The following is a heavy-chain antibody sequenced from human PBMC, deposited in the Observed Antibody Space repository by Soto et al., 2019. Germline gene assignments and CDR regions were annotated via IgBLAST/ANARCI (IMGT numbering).Heavy chain of an antibody. D-gene: IGHD3-9*01. CDR1: GGTLSGNA. CDR2: ITPMFETT. CDR3: ASVNGYYTRGYYFDF. J-gene: IGHJ4*02. V-gene: IGHV1-69*13. Sequence: ASLKLSCKGSGGTLSGNAISWVRQAPGQGLEWMGGITPMFETTNYAQKFQARVTITADESTRTAYMEISSLTSEDTAVYYCASVNGYYTRGYYFDFWGQGTLVTVSS.